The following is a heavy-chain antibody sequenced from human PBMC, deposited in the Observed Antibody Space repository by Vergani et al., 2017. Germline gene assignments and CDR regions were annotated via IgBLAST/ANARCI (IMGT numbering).Heavy chain of an antibody. Sequence: QVQLQESGPGLVKPSETLSLTCAVSGYSISSGYYWGWIRQPPGKGLEWIGSIYHSGSTYYNPAFKSRVTISVDTSKNQFSLKLSSVTAADPAVYYCARHPQVLRLGEAFDIWGKGTMVTVSS. D-gene: IGHD3-16*01. J-gene: IGHJ3*02. CDR2: IYHSGST. CDR1: GYSISSGYY. V-gene: IGHV4-38-2*01. CDR3: ARHPQVLRLGEAFDI.